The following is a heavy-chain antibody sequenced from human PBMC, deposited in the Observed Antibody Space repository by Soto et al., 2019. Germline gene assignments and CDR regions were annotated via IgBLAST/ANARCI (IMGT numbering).Heavy chain of an antibody. D-gene: IGHD4-17*01. V-gene: IGHV1-46*01. CDR3: ARGPKLTDFGDRGYYGMDV. Sequence: QVHLVQSRAEVKKPGASVTFPCKASGYTFSNYYMHWVRQAPGQGLEWVGIINPSGGGTTYAQNFQGRVTMTRDTSTSTVYMELNSLRSEDTAVYYCARGPKLTDFGDRGYYGMDVWGHGTTVTVSS. CDR1: GYTFSNYY. CDR2: INPSGGGT. J-gene: IGHJ6*02.